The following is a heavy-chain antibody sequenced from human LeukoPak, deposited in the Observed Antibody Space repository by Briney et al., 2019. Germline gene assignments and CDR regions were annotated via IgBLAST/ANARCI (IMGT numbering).Heavy chain of an antibody. J-gene: IGHJ4*02. CDR1: GGTFSSYA. V-gene: IGHV1-69*05. CDR2: IIPIFGTA. CDR3: ARTLLVAEQVHYFDY. D-gene: IGHD2-8*02. Sequence: WASVKVSCKASGGTFSSYAISWVRQAPGQGLEWMGGIIPIFGTANYAQKFQGRVTITTDESTSTAYMELSSLRSEDTAVYYCARTLLVAEQVHYFDYWGQGTLVTVSS.